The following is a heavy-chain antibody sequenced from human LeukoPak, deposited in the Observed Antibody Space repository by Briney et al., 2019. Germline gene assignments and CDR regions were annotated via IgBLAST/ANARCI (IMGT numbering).Heavy chain of an antibody. CDR1: AGSFISSSHH. D-gene: IGHD5-12*01. CDR3: VRHDGRGGATMGALDS. V-gene: IGHV4-39*01. Sequence: PSETLSLTCTVSAGSFISSSHHWGWIRQSPGTGLEWIGTVYYGRTTYYNPSLDGRVTISLDTSANHFSLQLNSVTAADTAVYYCVRHDGRGGATMGALDSWGQGSLVTVSS. CDR2: VYYGRTT. J-gene: IGHJ5*01.